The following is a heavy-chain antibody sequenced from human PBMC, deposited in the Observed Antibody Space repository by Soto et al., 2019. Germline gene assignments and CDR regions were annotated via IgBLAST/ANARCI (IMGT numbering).Heavy chain of an antibody. CDR3: ARGPITMVRGADFNDLWYYFDY. CDR1: GYTFTGYY. J-gene: IGHJ4*02. Sequence: GASVKVSCKASGYTFTGYYMHWVRQAPGQGLEWMGWINPNSGGTNYAQKFQGWVTMTRDTSISTAYMELSRLRSDDTAVYYCARGPITMVRGADFNDLWYYFDYWGQGTLVTVSS. V-gene: IGHV1-2*04. D-gene: IGHD3-10*01. CDR2: INPNSGGT.